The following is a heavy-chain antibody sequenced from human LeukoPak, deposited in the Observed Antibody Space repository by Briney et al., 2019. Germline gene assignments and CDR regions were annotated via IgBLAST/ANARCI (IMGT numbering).Heavy chain of an antibody. CDR3: ARGRYSSNYYYYYYMDV. D-gene: IGHD6-13*01. CDR1: GGSFSGYY. CDR2: INHSGST. V-gene: IGHV4-34*01. Sequence: KPSETLSLTCAVYGGSFSGYYWSWIRQPPGKGLEWIGEINHSGSTNYNPSLKSRVTISVDTSKNQFSLKLSSVTAADTAVYYCARGRYSSNYYYYYYMDVWGKGTTVTVSS. J-gene: IGHJ6*03.